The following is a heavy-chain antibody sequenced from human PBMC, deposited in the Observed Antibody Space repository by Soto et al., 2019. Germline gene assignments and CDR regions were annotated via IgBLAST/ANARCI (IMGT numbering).Heavy chain of an antibody. J-gene: IGHJ6*02. V-gene: IGHV3-30*18. CDR1: GFTFSSFG. CDR3: SKALGYCSGGSCYPPGYYYGMDV. D-gene: IGHD2-15*01. CDR2: ISYDGNNK. Sequence: QVQLVESGGGVVQPGRSLRLSCAASGFTFSSFGMHWVRQAPGKGREWVAVISYDGNNKYYADSVKGRFTISRDSSKNTLYLHMNSLGAEDTAVYYCSKALGYCSGGSCYPPGYYYGMDVWGQGTTVTVSS.